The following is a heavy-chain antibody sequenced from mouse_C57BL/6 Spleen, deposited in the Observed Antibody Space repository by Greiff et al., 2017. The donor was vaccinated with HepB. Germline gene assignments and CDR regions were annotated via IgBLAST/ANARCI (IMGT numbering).Heavy chain of an antibody. V-gene: IGHV1-55*01. Sequence: VQLQQPGAELVKPGASVKMSCKASGYTFTSYWITWVKQRPGQGLEWIGDIYPGSGSTNYNEKFKSKATLTVDTSSSTAYMQLSSLTSEDSAVYYCAREAHGSSYWYFDVWGTGTTVTVSS. J-gene: IGHJ1*03. D-gene: IGHD1-1*01. CDR2: IYPGSGST. CDR3: AREAHGSSYWYFDV. CDR1: GYTFTSYW.